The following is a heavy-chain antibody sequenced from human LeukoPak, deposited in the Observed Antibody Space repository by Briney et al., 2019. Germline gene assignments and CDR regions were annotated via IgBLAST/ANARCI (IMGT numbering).Heavy chain of an antibody. V-gene: IGHV4-30-4*01. CDR1: GGSLSNSDYY. J-gene: IGHJ3*02. Sequence: SETLSLTCTVSGGSLSNSDYYWTWIRQPPGKGLEWIGNIYYRGSTNYNPPLKSRLTISVDTSKNKFSLKLTSVTAADTAVYYCARDREWLRFRGFDIWGQGRMVTVSS. CDR2: IYYRGST. D-gene: IGHD5-12*01. CDR3: ARDREWLRFRGFDI.